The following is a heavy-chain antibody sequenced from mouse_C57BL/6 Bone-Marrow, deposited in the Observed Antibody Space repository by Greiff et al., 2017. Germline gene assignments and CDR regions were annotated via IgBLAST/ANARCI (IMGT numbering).Heavy chain of an antibody. J-gene: IGHJ3*01. V-gene: IGHV1-64*01. CDR3: ASRIYYDYEGFAY. D-gene: IGHD2-4*01. CDR2: IHPNSGST. Sequence: QVQLQQPGAELVKPGASVKLSCKASGHTFTSYWMHWVKQRPGQGLEWIGMIHPNSGSTNYNEKFKSKATLTVDKSSSTAYMQLSSLTSEDSAVYYCASRIYYDYEGFAYWGQGTLVTVSA. CDR1: GHTFTSYW.